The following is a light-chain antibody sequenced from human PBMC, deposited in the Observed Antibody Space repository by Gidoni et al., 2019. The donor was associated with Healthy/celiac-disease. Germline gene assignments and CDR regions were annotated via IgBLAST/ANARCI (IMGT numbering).Light chain of an antibody. V-gene: IGKV1-39*01. CDR1: QSSSSY. Sequence: DIQLTPSPSSLSASVGDRVTITCRASQSSSSYLNWYQQKPGKAPKLLIYAASSLQSGVPSRFSGSGSGTDFTLTISSLQPEDFATYYCQQSYSTKWTFGQGTKVEIK. CDR3: QQSYSTKWT. J-gene: IGKJ1*01. CDR2: AAS.